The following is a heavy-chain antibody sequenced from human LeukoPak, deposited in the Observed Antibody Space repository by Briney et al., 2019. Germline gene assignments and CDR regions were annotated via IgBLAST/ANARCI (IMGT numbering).Heavy chain of an antibody. V-gene: IGHV7-4-1*02. D-gene: IGHD4-17*01. J-gene: IGHJ5*02. Sequence: ASVKVSCKASGYTFTSYAVNWVRQAPGQGLEWMGWINTNTGNPTYAQGFTGRFVFSLDTSVSTAYLQISSLKAEDTAVYYCAREKSDYGYNWFDPWGQGTLVTVSS. CDR3: AREKSDYGYNWFDP. CDR1: GYTFTSYA. CDR2: INTNTGNP.